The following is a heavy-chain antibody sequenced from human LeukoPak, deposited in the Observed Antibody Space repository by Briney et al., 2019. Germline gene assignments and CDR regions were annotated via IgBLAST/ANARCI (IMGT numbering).Heavy chain of an antibody. D-gene: IGHD1-7*01. CDR2: TSDRGDYT. CDR3: ARKAQYNGHYPLDY. V-gene: IGHV3-23*01. CDR1: GFTFTSYS. Sequence: GGSLRLSCAASGFTFTSYSMSWVRQAPGKGLEWVSGTSDRGDYTYYADSVKGWFTISRDSSKNTLFLQMNSLRAEDTALYFCARKAQYNGHYPLDYWGQGTLVTVSS. J-gene: IGHJ4*02.